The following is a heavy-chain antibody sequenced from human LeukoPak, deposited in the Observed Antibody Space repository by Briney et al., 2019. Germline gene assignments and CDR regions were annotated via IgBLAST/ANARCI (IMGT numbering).Heavy chain of an antibody. Sequence: ASETLSLTCAVYGGSLSGDYLSWIRQPPGKGLEWIGEINHSGSISYNPSLKSRVTISVDTSKNQFSLKVTSVTAADTGVYYCATGDVAARHGHWGQGTLVTVPS. CDR1: GGSLSGDY. CDR2: INHSGSI. CDR3: ATGDVAARHGH. J-gene: IGHJ4*02. V-gene: IGHV4-34*01. D-gene: IGHD6-6*01.